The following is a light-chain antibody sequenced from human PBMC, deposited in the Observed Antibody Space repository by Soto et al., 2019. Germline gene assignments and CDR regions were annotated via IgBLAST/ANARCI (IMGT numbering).Light chain of an antibody. Sequence: QSVLTQPPSASGTPGQRVTISCSGSSCNIGGNNVIWYQQHPGTAPKLLIYSNNQRPSGVPDRFSGSKSGNSASLAISGLQSEDEADYYCAAWDDSLNCPVFGGGTQLTVL. CDR2: SNN. J-gene: IGLJ3*02. CDR1: SCNIGGNN. CDR3: AAWDDSLNCPV. V-gene: IGLV1-44*01.